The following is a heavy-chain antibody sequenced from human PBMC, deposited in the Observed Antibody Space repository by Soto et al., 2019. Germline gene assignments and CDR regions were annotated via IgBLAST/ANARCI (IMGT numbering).Heavy chain of an antibody. D-gene: IGHD2-2*01. CDR1: GGSISGYY. Sequence: LSLTCTVSGGSISGYYWSWIRQPPAKGLEWIGYIYYSGSTNYNPSLKSRVTISVDASKKQFSLKLTSVTAADTAVYYCARQTPFCGSTTCYFDYWGQGTLVTVSS. CDR3: ARQTPFCGSTTCYFDY. V-gene: IGHV4-59*01. J-gene: IGHJ4*02. CDR2: IYYSGST.